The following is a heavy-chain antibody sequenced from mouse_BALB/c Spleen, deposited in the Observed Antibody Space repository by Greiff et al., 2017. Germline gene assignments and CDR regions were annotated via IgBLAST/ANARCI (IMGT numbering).Heavy chain of an antibody. CDR2: ISYSGST. CDR1: GYSITSDYA. V-gene: IGHV3-2*02. Sequence: EVQRVESGPGLVKPSQSLSLTCTVTGYSITSDYAWNWIRQFPGNKLEWMGYISYSGSTSYNPSLKSRISITRDTSKNQFFLQLNSVTTEDTATYYCARYPDYYGSSYGFAYWGQGTLVTVSA. J-gene: IGHJ3*01. D-gene: IGHD1-1*01. CDR3: ARYPDYYGSSYGFAY.